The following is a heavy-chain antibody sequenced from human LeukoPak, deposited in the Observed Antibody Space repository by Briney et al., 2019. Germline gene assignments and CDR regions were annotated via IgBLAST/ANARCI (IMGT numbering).Heavy chain of an antibody. V-gene: IGHV3-7*01. D-gene: IGHD1-1*01. CDR1: GFTFSKYW. CDR2: IKQDGSDK. Sequence: GGSLRLSCAASGFTFSKYWMTWVRQAPGKGLEWVANIKQDGSDKYYVYSVKRRFTISRDNAKNSLYLQMNSPRAEDSAVYYCASEPPWNSDPFDIWGQGTMVIVSS. CDR3: ASEPPWNSDPFDI. J-gene: IGHJ3*02.